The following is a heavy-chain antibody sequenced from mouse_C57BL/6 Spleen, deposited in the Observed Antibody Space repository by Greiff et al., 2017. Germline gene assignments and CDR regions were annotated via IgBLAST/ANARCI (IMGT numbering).Heavy chain of an antibody. J-gene: IGHJ2*01. V-gene: IGHV1-55*01. Sequence: QVHVKQSGAELVKPGASVKMSCKASGYTFTSYWITWVKQRPGQGLEWIGDIYPGSGSTNYNEKFKSKATLTVDTSSSTAYMQLSSLTSEDSAVYYCARWGEGYYFDYWGQGTTLTVSS. CDR1: GYTFTSYW. CDR2: IYPGSGST. CDR3: ARWGEGYYFDY.